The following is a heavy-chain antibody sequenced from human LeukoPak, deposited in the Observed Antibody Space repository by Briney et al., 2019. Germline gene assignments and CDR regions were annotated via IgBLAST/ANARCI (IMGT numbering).Heavy chain of an antibody. V-gene: IGHV4-59*01. CDR3: ARVKGRDWFDP. J-gene: IGHJ5*02. Sequence: PSETLSLTCTVSGGSISSYYWSWIRQPPGKGLEWIGYIYYSGSTNYNPSLKSRVTISVDTFKNQFSLKLSSVTAADTAVYYCARVKGRDWFDPWGQGTLVTVSS. D-gene: IGHD2-15*01. CDR2: IYYSGST. CDR1: GGSISSYY.